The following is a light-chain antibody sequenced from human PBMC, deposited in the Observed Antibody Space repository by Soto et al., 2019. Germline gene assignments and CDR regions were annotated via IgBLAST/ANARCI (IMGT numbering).Light chain of an antibody. CDR3: YSYAGSHNV. CDR1: SSDIGAYNF. CDR2: EVN. Sequence: QSALTQPASVSGPPGQPITISCTGTSSDIGAYNFVSWYQQHPGRAPRLMIYEVNKRPSGVPDRFSGSKSGDTASLTVSGLQAEDEADYYCYSYAGSHNVFGTGTKLTVL. J-gene: IGLJ1*01. V-gene: IGLV2-8*01.